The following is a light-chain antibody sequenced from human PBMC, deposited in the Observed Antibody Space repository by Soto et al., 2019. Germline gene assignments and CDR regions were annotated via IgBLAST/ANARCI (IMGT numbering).Light chain of an antibody. CDR2: GAS. CDR3: HQYGSSPFT. J-gene: IGKJ3*01. CDR1: QSISSTF. Sequence: EIVLTQSLGTLSLSPGERATLSCRASQSISSTFLAWYQQKPGRTPRLLIYGASSRAAGIPDRFSGSGSGTNFTLTISRLEPEDFVVYYCHQYGSSPFTFGPGTKVDIK. V-gene: IGKV3-20*01.